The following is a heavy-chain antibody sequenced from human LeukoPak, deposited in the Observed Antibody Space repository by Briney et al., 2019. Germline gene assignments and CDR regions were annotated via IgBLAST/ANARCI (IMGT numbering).Heavy chain of an antibody. CDR2: IIPILGTS. CDR1: GDTFSNYA. J-gene: IGHJ4*02. D-gene: IGHD1-26*01. V-gene: IGHV1-69*13. Sequence: SVKVSCKASGDTFSNYAISWVRQAPGQGLEWMGGIIPILGTSNYAQKFQDRLTITADESTSTAYLELSSLTSDDTAVYYCAREVSGTYCDYWGQGSLVTVSS. CDR3: AREVSGTYCDY.